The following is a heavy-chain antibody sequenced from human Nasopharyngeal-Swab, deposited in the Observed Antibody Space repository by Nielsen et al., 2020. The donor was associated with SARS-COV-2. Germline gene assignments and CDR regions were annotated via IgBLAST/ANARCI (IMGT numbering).Heavy chain of an antibody. J-gene: IGHJ5*02. V-gene: IGHV4-59*08. CDR1: GGSISSYY. Sequence: GSLRLSCTVSGGSISSYYWSWIRQPPGKGLEWIGYIYYSGSTNYNPSLKSRVTISVDTSKNQFSLKLSSVTAADTAVYYCARLLAVAGTYWFDPWGQGTLVTVSS. CDR3: ARLLAVAGTYWFDP. D-gene: IGHD6-19*01. CDR2: IYYSGST.